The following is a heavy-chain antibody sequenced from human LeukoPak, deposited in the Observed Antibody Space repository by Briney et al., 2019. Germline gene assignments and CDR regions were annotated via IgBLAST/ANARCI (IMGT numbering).Heavy chain of an antibody. Sequence: GGSLRLSCAASGFTFRSYGMHWVRQAPGKGLEWVTFIRYDGSNKYYADSVKGRFTISRDNSKNTLYLQMNSLRVEDTAVYYCAKDTLRYCSSTSCSGAFDIWGQGTMVTVSS. CDR2: IRYDGSNK. CDR3: AKDTLRYCSSTSCSGAFDI. CDR1: GFTFRSYG. J-gene: IGHJ3*02. V-gene: IGHV3-30*02. D-gene: IGHD2-2*01.